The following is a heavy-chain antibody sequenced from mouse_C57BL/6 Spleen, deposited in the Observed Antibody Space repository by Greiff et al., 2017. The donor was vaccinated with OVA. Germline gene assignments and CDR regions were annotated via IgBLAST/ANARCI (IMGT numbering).Heavy chain of an antibody. CDR3: ARSGDYYGTPAWFAY. CDR2: IYPRSGNT. D-gene: IGHD1-1*01. J-gene: IGHJ3*01. CDR1: GYTFTSYG. V-gene: IGHV1-81*01. Sequence: QVQLQQSGAELARPGASVKLSCKASGYTFTSYGISWVKQRTGQGLEWIGEIYPRSGNTYYNEKFKGKATLTADKSSSTAYMELRSLTSEDSAVYFCARSGDYYGTPAWFAYWGQGTLVTVSA.